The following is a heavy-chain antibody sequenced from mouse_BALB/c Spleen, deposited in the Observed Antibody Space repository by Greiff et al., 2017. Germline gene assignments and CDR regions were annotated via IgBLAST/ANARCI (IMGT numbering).Heavy chain of an antibody. D-gene: IGHD1-1*01. CDR3: ARQDYGSNFDY. CDR2: ISSGGGST. Sequence: DVMLVESGGGLVKPGGSLKLSCAASGFAFSSYDMSWVRQTPEKRLEWVAYISSGGGSTYYPDTVKGRFTISRDNAKNTLYLQMSSLKSEDTAMYYCARQDYGSNFDYWGQGTTLTVSS. V-gene: IGHV5-12-1*01. J-gene: IGHJ2*01. CDR1: GFAFSSYD.